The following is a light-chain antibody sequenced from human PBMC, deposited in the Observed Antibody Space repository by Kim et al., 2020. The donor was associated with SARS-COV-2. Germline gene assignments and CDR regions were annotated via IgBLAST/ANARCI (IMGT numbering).Light chain of an antibody. V-gene: IGKV3-20*01. J-gene: IGKJ2*01. CDR3: QQYGSSPRT. Sequence: LPPGERAPLSCRASQSVSSTYLAWYQQKPGQAPRLLIYGASTRATGIPDRFSGSGSGTDFTLTISRLEPEDFAVYYCQQYGSSPRTFGQGTKLEI. CDR1: QSVSSTY. CDR2: GAS.